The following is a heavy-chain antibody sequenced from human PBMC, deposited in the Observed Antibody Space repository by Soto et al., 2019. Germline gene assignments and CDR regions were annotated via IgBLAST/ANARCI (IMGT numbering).Heavy chain of an antibody. Sequence: QVQLQESGPGLVKPSQTLSLTCTVSGGSISSGDYYWSWIRQHPGKGLEWIGYIYYSGSTYYNPSLKSRLTLAVDTSKNQFSLKLSSVTAADTAVYYCARWWSGSRQGFDPWGQGTLVTVSS. J-gene: IGHJ5*02. D-gene: IGHD3-3*01. V-gene: IGHV4-31*03. CDR3: ARWWSGSRQGFDP. CDR2: IYYSGST. CDR1: GGSISSGDYY.